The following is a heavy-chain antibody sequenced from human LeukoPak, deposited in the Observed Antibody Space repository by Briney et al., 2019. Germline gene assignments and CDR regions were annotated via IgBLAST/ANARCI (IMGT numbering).Heavy chain of an antibody. CDR1: GASVNSGGYY. CDR3: AREGACSGGSCYSYGWFDP. CDR2: MDYSGTT. Sequence: SETLSLTRNVSGASVNSGGYYWTWIRQPPGKGLEWIGYMDYSGTTNYNPSLKSRVTISLDTSKNQFSLKLSSVTAADTAMYYCAREGACSGGSCYSYGWFDPWGQGTLVIVSS. J-gene: IGHJ5*02. V-gene: IGHV4-61*08. D-gene: IGHD2-15*01.